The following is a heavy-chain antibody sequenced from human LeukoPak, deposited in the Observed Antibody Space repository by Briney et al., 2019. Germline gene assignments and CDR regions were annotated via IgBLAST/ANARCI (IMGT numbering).Heavy chain of an antibody. Sequence: PSDTLSLTCTVSGGSITSYYWTWIRQPPGKGLEWIGYIYYTGSTKSNPSLKSRVTISLDMSKNQFSLNLSSVTAADTAMYYCASSYFYDGSRYFDYWGLGTLVTVSS. CDR2: IYYTGST. D-gene: IGHD3-22*01. V-gene: IGHV4-59*08. CDR1: GGSITSYY. J-gene: IGHJ4*02. CDR3: ASSYFYDGSRYFDY.